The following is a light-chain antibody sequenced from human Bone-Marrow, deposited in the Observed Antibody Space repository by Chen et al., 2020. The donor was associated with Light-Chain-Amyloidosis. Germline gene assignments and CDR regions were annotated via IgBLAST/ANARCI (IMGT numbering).Light chain of an antibody. CDR2: EVN. Sequence: QSALTQPASVSVSPGQSITISCTGTSRDIGSYNYVSWYQQFPGKAPNLILYEVNQRPSGISHRFSGSKSDNTASLTISVLQAEDEAVYYCSSYSMRTILYVFGTGTTVTVL. V-gene: IGLV2-14*01. CDR3: SSYSMRTILYV. J-gene: IGLJ1*01. CDR1: SRDIGSYNY.